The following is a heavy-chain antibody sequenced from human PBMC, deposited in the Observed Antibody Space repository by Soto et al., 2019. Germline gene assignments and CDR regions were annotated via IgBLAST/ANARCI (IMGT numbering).Heavy chain of an antibody. Sequence: GGSLRLSCEASGFVFRTFRMHWVRRAPGKGLEWLATIRFDGSTARYAESVRGRFKISRDNSMNTLYPQLDRLRVEDTAVYYCVRDRPNTESLTGYFDKWGQGTPVTVSS. CDR1: GFVFRTFR. D-gene: IGHD3-9*01. V-gene: IGHV3-33*01. CDR3: VRDRPNTESLTGYFDK. J-gene: IGHJ4*02. CDR2: IRFDGSTA.